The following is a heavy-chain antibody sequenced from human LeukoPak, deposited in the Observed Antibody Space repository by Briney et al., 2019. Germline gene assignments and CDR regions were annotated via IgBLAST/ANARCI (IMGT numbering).Heavy chain of an antibody. Sequence: GGSLRLSCSASGFSFSSYSMDWVRQAPGKGLEYVSAISNDASSTHYANSVKGRFTISRDNSKSTVYLQMGSLRAEDMAVYYCVREGAMNDYGGNRPFDCWGQGTLVTVSS. CDR2: ISNDASST. D-gene: IGHD4-23*01. V-gene: IGHV3-64*01. CDR1: GFSFSSYS. J-gene: IGHJ4*02. CDR3: VREGAMNDYGGNRPFDC.